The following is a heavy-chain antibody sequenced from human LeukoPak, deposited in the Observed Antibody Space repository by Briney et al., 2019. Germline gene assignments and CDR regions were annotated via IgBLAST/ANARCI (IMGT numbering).Heavy chain of an antibody. D-gene: IGHD4-17*01. Sequence: SETLSLTCAVYGGSFSGYYWSWIRQPPGKGLEWIGEINHSGGTNYNPSLKSRVTISVDTSKNQFSLKVSSVTAADTAVYYCASTDYGDYVSQFDYWGQGTLVTISS. CDR3: ASTDYGDYVSQFDY. J-gene: IGHJ4*02. CDR2: INHSGGT. CDR1: GGSFSGYY. V-gene: IGHV4-34*01.